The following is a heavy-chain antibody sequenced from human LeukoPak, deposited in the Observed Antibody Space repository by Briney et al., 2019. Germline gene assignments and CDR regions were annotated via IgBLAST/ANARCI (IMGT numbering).Heavy chain of an antibody. D-gene: IGHD4-17*01. J-gene: IGHJ4*02. CDR1: GGSFSGYY. CDR3: ARSPDYGDYRAFDY. V-gene: IGHV4-34*01. CDR2: INHSGST. Sequence: SETLSLTCAVYGGSFSGYYWSWIRLPPGKGLEWIGEINHSGSTNYNPSLKSRVTISVDTSKNQFSLKLSSVTAADTAVYYCARSPDYGDYRAFDYWGQGTLVTVSS.